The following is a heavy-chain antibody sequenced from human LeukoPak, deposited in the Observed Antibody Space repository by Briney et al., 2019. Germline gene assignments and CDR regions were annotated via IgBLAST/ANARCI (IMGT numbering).Heavy chain of an antibody. CDR3: ARESQVGDFWSGHHL. Sequence: PGGSLRLSCAASGFTFSSYWMHWVRQAPGKGLEWVANIKQDGSQKYYVDSVKGRFTISRDNAKNSLYLQMNSLRVEDTAVYYCARESQVGDFWSGHHLWGQGTLVTVSS. V-gene: IGHV3-7*01. D-gene: IGHD3-3*01. J-gene: IGHJ4*02. CDR2: IKQDGSQK. CDR1: GFTFSSYW.